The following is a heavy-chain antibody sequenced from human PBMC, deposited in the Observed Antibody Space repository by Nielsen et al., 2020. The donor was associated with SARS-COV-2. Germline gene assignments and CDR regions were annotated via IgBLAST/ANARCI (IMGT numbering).Heavy chain of an antibody. V-gene: IGHV3-66*01. CDR3: ARDNWGRMDV. CDR2: FYTDGST. J-gene: IGHJ6*02. Sequence: GGSLRLSCGASGFTISSSFMSWVRQAAGKGLDWGSVFYTDGSTSHADSVKGRFTISRDNSKNTLYLQMDSLRAEDTAVYYCARDNWGRMDVWGQGTTVTVSS. CDR1: GFTISSSF. D-gene: IGHD7-27*01.